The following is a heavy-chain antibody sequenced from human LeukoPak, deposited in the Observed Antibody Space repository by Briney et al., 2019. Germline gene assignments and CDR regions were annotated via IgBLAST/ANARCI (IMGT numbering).Heavy chain of an antibody. Sequence: SETLSLTCTVSGGSISSYYWSWIRQPPGKGLEWIGYIYYSGSTNYNPSLKSRVTISVDTSKNQFSLKLSSVTAADTAVYYCARGLEHYYDSSGYFFLWGQGTLVTVSS. D-gene: IGHD3-22*01. CDR1: GGSISSYY. V-gene: IGHV4-59*01. CDR3: ARGLEHYYDSSGYFFL. J-gene: IGHJ4*02. CDR2: IYYSGST.